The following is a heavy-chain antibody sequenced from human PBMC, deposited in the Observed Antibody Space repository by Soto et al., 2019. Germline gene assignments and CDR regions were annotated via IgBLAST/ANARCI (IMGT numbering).Heavy chain of an antibody. V-gene: IGHV1-69*01. D-gene: IGHD3-22*01. CDR3: AREGASGSHIGY. J-gene: IGHJ4*02. CDR2: IIPIFGTA. CDR1: GGTFSSYA. Sequence: QVQLVQSGAEVKKPGSSVKVSCKASGGTFSSYAISWVRQAPGQGLEWMGGIIPIFGTANYPQKSQGRVTITADESTSTAYMELSSLRSEDTAVYYCAREGASGSHIGYWGQGTLVTVSS.